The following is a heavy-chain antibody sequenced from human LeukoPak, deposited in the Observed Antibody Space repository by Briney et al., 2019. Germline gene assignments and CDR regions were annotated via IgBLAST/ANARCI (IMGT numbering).Heavy chain of an antibody. D-gene: IGHD3-3*01. CDR2: ISSNGGST. V-gene: IGHV3-64*01. Sequence: PGGSLRLSCAASAFTFSSYAMHWVRQAPGKGLEYVSAISSNGGSTYYANSVKGRFTISRDNSKNTLYLQMGSLRAEYMAVYYCARVRAFWSGYSDYWGQGTLVTVSS. J-gene: IGHJ4*02. CDR1: AFTFSSYA. CDR3: ARVRAFWSGYSDY.